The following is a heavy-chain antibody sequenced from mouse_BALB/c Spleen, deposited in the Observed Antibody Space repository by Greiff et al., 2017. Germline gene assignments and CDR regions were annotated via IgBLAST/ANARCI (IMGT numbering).Heavy chain of an antibody. CDR3: ALLLRPFDY. CDR2: ISYEGSN. V-gene: IGHV3-6*02. Sequence: EVKLLESGPGLVKPSQSLSLTCSVTGYSITSGYYWNWIRQFPGNKLEWMGYISYEGSNNYNPSLKNRISITRDTSKNQFFLKLNSVTTEDTATYYCALLLRPFDYWGQGTTLTVSS. J-gene: IGHJ2*01. D-gene: IGHD1-1*01. CDR1: GYSITSGYY.